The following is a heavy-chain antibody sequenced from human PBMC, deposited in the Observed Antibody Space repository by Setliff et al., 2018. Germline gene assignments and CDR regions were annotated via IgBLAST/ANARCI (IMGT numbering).Heavy chain of an antibody. J-gene: IGHJ4*02. CDR2: MYYSGDT. V-gene: IGHV4-59*08. D-gene: IGHD5-18*01. Sequence: SETLSLTCTVSGGSVRGYYWSWIRQPPGKGLEWIGYMYYSGDTNYNPSLKSRVAISVDTSKNQFSLELRSVTAADTAVYYCARLPPLHTPMALTLDYWGQGILVTVSS. CDR3: ARLPPLHTPMALTLDY. CDR1: GGSVRGYY.